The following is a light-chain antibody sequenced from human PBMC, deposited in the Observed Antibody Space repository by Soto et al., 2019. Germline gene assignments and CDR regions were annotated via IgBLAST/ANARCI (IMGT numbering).Light chain of an antibody. CDR2: DAS. CDR3: QQRYIWPPLT. J-gene: IGKJ4*01. CDR1: QSVSIY. V-gene: IGKV3-11*01. Sequence: EVVLTQSPATLSLSPGERATLSCRASQSVSIYLAWYQQKPGQAPRLLIYDASNRATGIPARFSGSGSGTDFTLTISSLEPEGFAVYYCQQRYIWPPLTFGGGTRVEIK.